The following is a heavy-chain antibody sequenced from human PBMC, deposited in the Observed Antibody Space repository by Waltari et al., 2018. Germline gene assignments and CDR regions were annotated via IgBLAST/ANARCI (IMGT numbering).Heavy chain of an antibody. CDR3: ARDYCGGDCFAFDI. V-gene: IGHV3-21*01. J-gene: IGHJ3*02. CDR1: GFTFSSYS. CDR2: ISSSSSYI. D-gene: IGHD2-21*02. Sequence: QLVESGGGLVKPGGSLRLSCAASGFTFSSYSMNWVRQAPGKGLEWVSSISSSSSYIYYADSVKGRFTISRDNAKNSLYLQMNSLRAEDTAVYYCARDYCGGDCFAFDIWGQGTMVTVSS.